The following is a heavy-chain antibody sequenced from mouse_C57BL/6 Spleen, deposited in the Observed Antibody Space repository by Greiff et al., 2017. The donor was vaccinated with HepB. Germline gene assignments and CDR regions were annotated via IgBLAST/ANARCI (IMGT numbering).Heavy chain of an antibody. CDR1: GFTFSDYG. CDR2: ISSGSSTI. J-gene: IGHJ4*01. Sequence: EVQGVESGGGLVKPGGSLKLSCAASGFTFSDYGMHWVRQAPEKGLEWVAYISSGSSTIYYADTVKGRFTISRDNAKNTLFLQMTSLRSEDTAMYYCAGKGNWDGYAMDYWGQGTSVTVSS. CDR3: AGKGNWDGYAMDY. D-gene: IGHD4-1*01. V-gene: IGHV5-17*01.